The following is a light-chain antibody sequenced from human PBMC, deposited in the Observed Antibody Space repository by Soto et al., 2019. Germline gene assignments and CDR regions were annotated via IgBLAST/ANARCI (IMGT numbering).Light chain of an antibody. CDR3: VLYMGSGISV. J-gene: IGLJ2*01. V-gene: IGLV8-61*01. CDR1: PGSVSTLHY. Sequence: QTVVTQEPSFSVSPGGTVTLSCGLSPGSVSTLHYPSWYQQTPGQAPRTLIYGTTTRSSGVPDRFSGSILGNKAALTITGAQADDVSDYYCVLYMGSGISVFGGGTMLTVL. CDR2: GTT.